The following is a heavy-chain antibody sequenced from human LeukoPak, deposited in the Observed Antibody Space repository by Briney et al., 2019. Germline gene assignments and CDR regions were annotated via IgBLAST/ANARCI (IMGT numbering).Heavy chain of an antibody. V-gene: IGHV3-23*01. Sequence: GGSLRLSCAASGFSLSTYGVSWVRQPPGKGLEWVSGITGTGGSTYYADSVKGRFTVSRDTSKNKLYLQMNSLRAEDTAIYYCAKDHGTAVAGFYYWGQGTLVTVSS. CDR3: AKDHGTAVAGFYY. J-gene: IGHJ4*02. D-gene: IGHD6-19*01. CDR2: ITGTGGST. CDR1: GFSLSTYG.